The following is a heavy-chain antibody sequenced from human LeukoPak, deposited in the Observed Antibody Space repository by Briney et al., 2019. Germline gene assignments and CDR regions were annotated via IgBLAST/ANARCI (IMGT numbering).Heavy chain of an antibody. CDR1: GGSISSYY. CDR2: IYTSGST. CDR3: ARDPYPDIVVVVAATRGGDWFDP. D-gene: IGHD2-15*01. J-gene: IGHJ5*02. Sequence: ASETLSLTCTVSGGSISSYYWSWVRQPAGKGLEWIGRIYTSGSTNYNPSLKSRVTMSVDTSKNQFSLKLSSVTAADTAVYYCARDPYPDIVVVVAATRGGDWFDPWGQGTLVTVSS. V-gene: IGHV4-4*07.